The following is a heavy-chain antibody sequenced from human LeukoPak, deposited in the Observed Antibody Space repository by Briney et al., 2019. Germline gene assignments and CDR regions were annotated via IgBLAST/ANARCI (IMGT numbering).Heavy chain of an antibody. Sequence: GSLRLSCAASGFTFSSYDMIWVSQAPGKGLEWLSYISIGSTSIYYADSVKGRFTVSRDNAKNSLYLQMSSLRDEDTAVYYCARDSYRSSWYWVYWGQGTLVTVSS. CDR1: GFTFSSYD. V-gene: IGHV3-48*02. CDR2: ISIGSTSI. J-gene: IGHJ4*02. CDR3: ARDSYRSSWYWVY. D-gene: IGHD6-13*01.